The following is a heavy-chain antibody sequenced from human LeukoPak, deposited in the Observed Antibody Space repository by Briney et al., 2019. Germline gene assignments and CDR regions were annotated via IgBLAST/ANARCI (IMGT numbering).Heavy chain of an antibody. Sequence: ASVKVSCKASGYTFTSYYMHWVRQAPGQGLEWMGIINPSGGSTSYAQKFQGRVTMTRDTSTSTVYMELSSLRSEDTAVYYCARAQVGYCSGGSCSTRYYYYGMDVWGQGTTVTVSS. CDR3: ARAQVGYCSGGSCSTRYYYYGMDV. J-gene: IGHJ6*02. CDR1: GYTFTSYY. CDR2: INPSGGST. D-gene: IGHD2-15*01. V-gene: IGHV1-46*01.